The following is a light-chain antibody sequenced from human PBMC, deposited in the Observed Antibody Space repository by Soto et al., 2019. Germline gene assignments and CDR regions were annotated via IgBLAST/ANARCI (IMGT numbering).Light chain of an antibody. CDR1: QSIGSY. Sequence: EIVLTQSPATLSLSLGERATLSCRASQSIGSYLAWYQHKLGQPPRLLIYDASNRATGIPVRFSGSGSGTDFTLTISSLEPEDLATYYCQETNYHTFGQGTKLEIK. J-gene: IGKJ2*01. CDR2: DAS. V-gene: IGKV3-11*01. CDR3: QETNYHT.